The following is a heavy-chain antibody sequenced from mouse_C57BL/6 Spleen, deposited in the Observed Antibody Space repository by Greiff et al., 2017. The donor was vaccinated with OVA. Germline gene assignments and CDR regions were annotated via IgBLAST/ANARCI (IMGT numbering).Heavy chain of an antibody. CDR1: GFTFSDYG. CDR2: ISSGSGTI. CDR3: ASLYYFYAMDY. V-gene: IGHV5-17*01. D-gene: IGHD1-1*01. Sequence: EVMLVESGGGLVKPGGSLKLSCAASGFTFSDYGMHWVRQAPEKGLEWVAYISSGSGTIYYADTVKGRFTISRDNAKNTLFLQMTSLRSEDTAMYYCASLYYFYAMDYWGQGTSVTVSS. J-gene: IGHJ4*01.